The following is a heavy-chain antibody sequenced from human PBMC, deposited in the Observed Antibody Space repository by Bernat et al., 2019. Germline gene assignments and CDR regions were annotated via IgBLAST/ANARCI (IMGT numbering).Heavy chain of an antibody. CDR3: ARDSSGWYYFDY. CDR2: IWYDGSNK. Sequence: QVQLVESGGGVVQPGRSLRLSCAASGFTFSSYGMHWVRQAPRKGLEWVAVIWYDGSNKYYADSVKGRFTISRDNSKNTLYLQMNSLRAEDTAVYYCARDSSGWYYFDYWGQGTLVTVSS. CDR1: GFTFSSYG. J-gene: IGHJ4*02. D-gene: IGHD6-19*01. V-gene: IGHV3-33*01.